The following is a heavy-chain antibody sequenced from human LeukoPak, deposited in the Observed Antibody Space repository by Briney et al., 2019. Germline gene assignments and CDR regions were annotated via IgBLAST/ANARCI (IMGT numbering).Heavy chain of an antibody. CDR2: IYTSGST. Sequence: KASETLSLTCTVSGGSISSYYWSWIRQPAGKGLEWIGRIYTSGSTNYNPSLKSRVTMSVDTSKNQFSLKLSSVTAADTAVYYCARDLYCSSTSCPAYDAFDIWGQGTMATVSS. J-gene: IGHJ3*02. D-gene: IGHD2-2*01. V-gene: IGHV4-4*07. CDR3: ARDLYCSSTSCPAYDAFDI. CDR1: GGSISSYY.